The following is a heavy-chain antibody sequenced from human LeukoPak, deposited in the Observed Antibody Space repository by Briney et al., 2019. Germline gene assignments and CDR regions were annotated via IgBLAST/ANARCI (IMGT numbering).Heavy chain of an antibody. J-gene: IGHJ4*02. D-gene: IGHD5-18*01. CDR2: TYYRSKWYS. Sequence: SQTLSLTCGISGDSVSTNTAAWIWIRQSPSRGLEWLGWTYYRSKWYSECALSVKSRITINSDTSKNQFSLHLNSVTPEDTAVYYCARGEFTYGYALAYWGQGTLVTVSS. CDR3: ARGEFTYGYALAY. CDR1: GDSVSTNTAA. V-gene: IGHV6-1*01.